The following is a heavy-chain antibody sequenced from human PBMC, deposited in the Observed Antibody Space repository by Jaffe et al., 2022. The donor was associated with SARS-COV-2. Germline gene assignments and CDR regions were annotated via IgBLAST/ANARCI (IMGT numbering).Heavy chain of an antibody. CDR1: GFTFSSYS. Sequence: EVQLVESGGGLVKPGGSLRLSCAASGFTFSSYSMNWVRQAPGKGLEWVSSISSSSSYIYYADSVKGRFTISRDNAKNSLYLQMNSLRAEDTAVYYCARDRIAVAGTSDYWGQGTLVTVSS. J-gene: IGHJ4*02. CDR3: ARDRIAVAGTSDY. D-gene: IGHD6-19*01. V-gene: IGHV3-21*01. CDR2: ISSSSSYI.